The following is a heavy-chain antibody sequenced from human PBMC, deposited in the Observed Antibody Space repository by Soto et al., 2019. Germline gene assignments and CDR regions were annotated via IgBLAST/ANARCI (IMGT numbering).Heavy chain of an antibody. Sequence: GGSLRLSCAASGFTFSDYYMSWIRQAPGKGLEWVSYISSSSYTNYADSVKGRFTISRDNAKNSLYLQMNSLRAEDTAVYYCAREENYDFWSGYYIGSAFDIWGQGTMVTVSS. CDR3: AREENYDFWSGYYIGSAFDI. CDR2: ISSSSYT. CDR1: GFTFSDYY. D-gene: IGHD3-3*01. J-gene: IGHJ3*02. V-gene: IGHV3-11*06.